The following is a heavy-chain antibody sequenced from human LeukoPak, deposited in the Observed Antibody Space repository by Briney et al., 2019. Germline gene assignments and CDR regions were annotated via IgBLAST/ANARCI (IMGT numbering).Heavy chain of an antibody. CDR3: ARTGGN. CDR1: GFTFSSYD. J-gene: IGHJ4*02. CDR2: LSSSGSSI. V-gene: IGHV3-48*03. Sequence: GGSLRLSCAASGFTFSSYDMNWVRQAPGKGLEWLSYLSSSGSSIYYADSVKGRFTISRDNAKNSLYLQMNSLRAEDTAVYYCARTGGNWGQGTLVTVSS. D-gene: IGHD1-14*01.